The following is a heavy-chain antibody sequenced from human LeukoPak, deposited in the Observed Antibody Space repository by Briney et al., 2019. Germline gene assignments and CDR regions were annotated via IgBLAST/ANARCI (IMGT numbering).Heavy chain of an antibody. V-gene: IGHV3-48*01. D-gene: IGHD6-13*01. J-gene: IGHJ4*02. CDR3: AKRIATAGPYFDY. CDR2: SNSIGYII. CDR1: GFTFSGYS. Sequence: GGSLRLSCAASGFTFSGYSMNWVRQAPGKGLEWVSCSNSIGYIISYADSVKGRFTISRDSSKSTLYLQMNTLRAEDTAVYYCAKRIATAGPYFDYWGQGALVTVSS.